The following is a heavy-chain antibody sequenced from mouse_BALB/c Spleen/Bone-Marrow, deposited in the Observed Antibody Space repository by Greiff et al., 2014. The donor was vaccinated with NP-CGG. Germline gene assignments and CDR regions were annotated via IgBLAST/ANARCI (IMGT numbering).Heavy chain of an antibody. J-gene: IGHJ1*01. CDR1: GFTFTDYY. V-gene: IGHV7-3*02. CDR3: ARDINYDSYYWHFDV. CDR2: IRNKAKGYTT. D-gene: IGHD2-12*01. Sequence: EVHLVESGGGLVQPGGSLRLSCATSGFTFTDYYMSWVRQPPGQALEWLGFIRNKAKGYTTEYSASVKGRFTISRDNSLSIVYLQMNTLRAEDSATYYCARDINYDSYYWHFDVWGAGTTVTVSS.